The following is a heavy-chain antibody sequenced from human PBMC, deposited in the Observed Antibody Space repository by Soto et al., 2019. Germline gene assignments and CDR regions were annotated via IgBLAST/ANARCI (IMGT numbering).Heavy chain of an antibody. CDR2: IYHSGST. CDR1: GGSISSSNW. D-gene: IGHD3-22*01. Sequence: SETLSLTCVVSGGSISSSNWWSWVRQPPGKGLEWIGEIYHSGSTNYNPSLKSRVTISVDKSKNQFSLKLSSVTAADTAVYYCARGLRYYYDSSGTKAPYYYYGMDVRGQGTTVTVSS. CDR3: ARGLRYYYDSSGTKAPYYYYGMDV. V-gene: IGHV4-4*02. J-gene: IGHJ6*02.